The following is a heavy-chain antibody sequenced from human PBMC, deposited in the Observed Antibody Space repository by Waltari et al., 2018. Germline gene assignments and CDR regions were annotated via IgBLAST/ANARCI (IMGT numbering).Heavy chain of an antibody. Sequence: QVQLQQWGAGLLKPSETLSLTCAVYGGSFSGYYWSWIRQPPGKGLEWIGEINHSGSTNYNPSLKSRVTISVDTSKNQFSLKLSSVTAADTAVYYCARIWRYSFGYWGQGTLVTVSS. CDR3: ARIWRYSFGY. D-gene: IGHD5-18*01. V-gene: IGHV4-34*01. CDR1: GGSFSGYY. J-gene: IGHJ4*02. CDR2: INHSGST.